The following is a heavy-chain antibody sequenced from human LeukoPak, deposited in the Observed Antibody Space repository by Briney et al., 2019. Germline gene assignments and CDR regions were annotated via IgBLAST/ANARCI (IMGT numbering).Heavy chain of an antibody. V-gene: IGHV3-7*01. J-gene: IGHJ6*03. D-gene: IGHD1-7*01. CDR3: ARLNWNYETYMDV. CDR1: GFTFSSYW. CDR2: IKQDGSEK. Sequence: GGSLRLSCVVSGFTFSSYWMSWVRQVPGKGLEWVANIKQDGSEKYYVDSVKGRFTISRDNAKNSLYLQMNSLRAEDTAVYYCARLNWNYETYMDVWGKGTTVTVSS.